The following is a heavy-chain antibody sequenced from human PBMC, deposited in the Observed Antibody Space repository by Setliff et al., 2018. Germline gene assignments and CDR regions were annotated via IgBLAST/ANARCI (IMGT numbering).Heavy chain of an antibody. J-gene: IGHJ4*02. Sequence: ASVKVSCKASGYTFTSYAMHWVRQAPGQRLEWMGWINAGNGNTKYSQKLQGRVTMTTDTSTSTAYMELRSLRSDDTAVYYCAREVGSRLDYWGQGTLVTAPQ. CDR2: INAGNGNT. CDR1: GYTFTSYA. CDR3: AREVGSRLDY. V-gene: IGHV1-3*01. D-gene: IGHD6-13*01.